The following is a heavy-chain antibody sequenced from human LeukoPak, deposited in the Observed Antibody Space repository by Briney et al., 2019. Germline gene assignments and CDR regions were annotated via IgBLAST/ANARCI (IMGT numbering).Heavy chain of an antibody. CDR3: ARHEPSSFYYESRGNWFDP. CDR1: GASISSRIYY. J-gene: IGHJ5*02. Sequence: SETLSLTCTVSGASISSRIYYWGWVRQPPGKGLEWVGSIYYSGSTYYNPSLQSRVTMSVDTSNNQVSLKVTSVTAADTAVYYCARHEPSSFYYESRGNWFDPWGQGTLVTVSS. CDR2: IYYSGST. D-gene: IGHD3-22*01. V-gene: IGHV4-39*01.